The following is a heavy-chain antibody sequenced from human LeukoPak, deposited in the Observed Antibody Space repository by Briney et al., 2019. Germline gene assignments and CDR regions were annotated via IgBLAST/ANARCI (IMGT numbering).Heavy chain of an antibody. CDR2: IYSGGST. Sequence: PGGSLRLSCAASGFTVSSNYMSWVRQAPGKGLEWVSVIYSGGSTYYADSVKGRFTISRDNSKNTLYLQMNSLRAEDTAVYYCARFIQLWFYIDYWGQGTLVTVSS. CDR1: GFTVSSNY. CDR3: ARFIQLWFYIDY. V-gene: IGHV3-53*01. D-gene: IGHD5-18*01. J-gene: IGHJ4*02.